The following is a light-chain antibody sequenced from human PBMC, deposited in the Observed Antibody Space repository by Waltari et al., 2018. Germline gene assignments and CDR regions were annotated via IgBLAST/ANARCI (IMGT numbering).Light chain of an antibody. CDR2: ATY. CDR3: QQSYSLLRLT. CDR1: QSINNY. Sequence: DIQMTQSPSYLSASVGDTVTITCRASQSINNYLTWYQQKPGKAPILLIYATYTLQSGVPARFRGSGSGTDFTITISNLQPEDFATYYCQQSYSLLRLTFGGGTKVDIK. J-gene: IGKJ4*01. V-gene: IGKV1-39*01.